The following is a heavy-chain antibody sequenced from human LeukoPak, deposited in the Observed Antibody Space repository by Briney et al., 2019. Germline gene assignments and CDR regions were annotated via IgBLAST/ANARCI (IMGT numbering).Heavy chain of an antibody. CDR1: GGSISSYY. CDR2: IYSGGST. Sequence: ETLSLTCTVSGGSISSYYMSWVRQAPGKGLGWVSVIYSGGSTYYADSVKGRFTISRDNSKNTLYLQMNSLRAEDTAVYYCATAMIVVATRREAFDIWGQGTMVTVSS. J-gene: IGHJ3*02. D-gene: IGHD3-22*01. CDR3: ATAMIVVATRREAFDI. V-gene: IGHV3-66*02.